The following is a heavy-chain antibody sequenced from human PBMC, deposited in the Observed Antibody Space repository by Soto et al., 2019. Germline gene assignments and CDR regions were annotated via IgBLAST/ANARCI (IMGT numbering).Heavy chain of an antibody. J-gene: IGHJ5*02. CDR2: IYYSGST. CDR3: ARHSGYYGSGSYYNWFDP. D-gene: IGHD3-10*01. V-gene: IGHV4-39*01. Sequence: SETLSLTCSVSGASISSTSHYWNWIRQHPGKGLEWIGYIYYSGSTSYSPSLKSRVTISVDTSKNQFSLKLSSVTAADTAVYYCARHSGYYGSGSYYNWFDPWGQGTLVTVSS. CDR1: GASISSTSHY.